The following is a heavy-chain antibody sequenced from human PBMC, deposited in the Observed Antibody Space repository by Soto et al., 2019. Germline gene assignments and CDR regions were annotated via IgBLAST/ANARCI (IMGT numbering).Heavy chain of an antibody. J-gene: IGHJ3*02. Sequence: EVPLVESGGGLVQPGGSLRLSCAASGFTCSSYAMHGVRQAPGKGLEYVSAISSNGGSTYYANSVKGRFTISRDNSKNTLYLQMGSLRAEDMAVYYCARQMGHYDYVWGSYAFDIWGQGTMVTVSS. CDR2: ISSNGGST. V-gene: IGHV3-64*01. CDR1: GFTCSSYA. D-gene: IGHD3-16*01. CDR3: ARQMGHYDYVWGSYAFDI.